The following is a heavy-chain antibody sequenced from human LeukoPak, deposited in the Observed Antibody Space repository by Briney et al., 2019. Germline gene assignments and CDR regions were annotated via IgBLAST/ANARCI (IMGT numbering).Heavy chain of an antibody. Sequence: GGSLRLSCAASGFTFSDLYMNWVRQAPGRGLEWVGHIRNKAHGLTAEYAASVKGRFTISRDDSKNSLYLQMNSLKTEDTAVYYCARDTIGSPDDYWGQGTLVTVSS. CDR1: GFTFSDLY. D-gene: IGHD2-8*01. CDR2: IRNKAHGLTA. V-gene: IGHV3-72*01. CDR3: ARDTIGSPDDY. J-gene: IGHJ4*02.